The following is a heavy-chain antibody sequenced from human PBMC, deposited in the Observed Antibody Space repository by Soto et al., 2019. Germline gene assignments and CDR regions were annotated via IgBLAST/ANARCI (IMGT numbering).Heavy chain of an antibody. CDR3: ARDNWNYVGNYYYYYGMDV. J-gene: IGHJ6*02. CDR2: IIPIFGTA. Sequence: GASVKVSCKASGGTFSSYAISWVRQAPGQGLEWMGGIIPIFGTANYAQKFQGRVTITADESTSTAYMELSSLRSEDTAVYYCARDNWNYVGNYYYYYGMDVWGQGTTVTVSS. V-gene: IGHV1-69*13. CDR1: GGTFSSYA. D-gene: IGHD1-7*01.